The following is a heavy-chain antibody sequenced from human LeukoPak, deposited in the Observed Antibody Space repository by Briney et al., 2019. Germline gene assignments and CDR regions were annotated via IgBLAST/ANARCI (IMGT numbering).Heavy chain of an antibody. V-gene: IGHV4-39*07. Sequence: PSETLSLTCTVSGGSISSSSYYWGWIRQPPGKGLEWIGSIYYSGSTYYNPSLKSRVTISVDTSKNQFSLKLSSVTAADTAVYYCARVEGAGAPLDYWGQGTLVTVSS. CDR3: ARVEGAGAPLDY. J-gene: IGHJ4*02. D-gene: IGHD1-26*01. CDR1: GGSISSSSYY. CDR2: IYYSGST.